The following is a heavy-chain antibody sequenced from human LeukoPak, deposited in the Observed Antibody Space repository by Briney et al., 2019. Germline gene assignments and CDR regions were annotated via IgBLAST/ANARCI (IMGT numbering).Heavy chain of an antibody. D-gene: IGHD3-22*01. V-gene: IGHV1-18*01. Sequence: ASVKVSCKASGYTFTSYGISWVRQAPGQGLEWMGWISAYNGNTNYAQKLQGRVTMTTDTSTSTAYMELRSLRSDDTAVYYCARDYYDSSGYYAHAFDIWGQGTMVTVSS. CDR3: ARDYYDSSGYYAHAFDI. CDR1: GYTFTSYG. CDR2: ISAYNGNT. J-gene: IGHJ3*02.